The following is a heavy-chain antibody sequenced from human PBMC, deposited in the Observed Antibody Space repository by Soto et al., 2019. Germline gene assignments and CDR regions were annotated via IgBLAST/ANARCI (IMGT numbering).Heavy chain of an antibody. V-gene: IGHV3-21*01. D-gene: IGHD6-13*01. CDR1: GFTFSSYS. J-gene: IGHJ4*02. CDR3: ARESSSWFDY. Sequence: EVQLVESGGGLVKPGGSLRLSCAASGFTFSSYSMNWVRQAPGKGLEWVSSISSSSSYIYYADSVKGRFTISRDNAKNSLYLQMNSLGAEDTAVYYCARESSSWFDYWGQGTLVTVSS. CDR2: ISSSSSYI.